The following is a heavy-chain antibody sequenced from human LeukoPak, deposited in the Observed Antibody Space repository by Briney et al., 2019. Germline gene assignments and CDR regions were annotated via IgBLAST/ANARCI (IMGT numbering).Heavy chain of an antibody. CDR1: GGSISSYY. CDR2: IYYSGST. V-gene: IGHV4-59*01. D-gene: IGHD3-10*01. J-gene: IGHJ5*02. CDR3: ARIVSQRITMVRGVIIWFDP. Sequence: SETLSRTCTVPGGSISSYYWSWIRQPPGKGLEWIGYIYYSGSTNYNPSLKSRVTISADTSKNQFSLKLSSVTAADTAVYYCARIVSQRITMVRGVIIWFDPWGQGTLVTVSS.